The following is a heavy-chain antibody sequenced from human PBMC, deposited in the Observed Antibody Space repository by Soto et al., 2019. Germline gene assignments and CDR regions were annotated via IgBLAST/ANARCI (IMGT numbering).Heavy chain of an antibody. D-gene: IGHD5-18*01. CDR2: IKSKTDGGTT. Sequence: EVQLVESGGGLVKPGGSLRLSCAASGFTFSNAWMSWVRQAPGKGLEWVGRIKSKTDGGTTDYAAPVKGRFTISRDNSKNTLYLQMNSLRADDTAVYYCAKDRSVDTRDWFDPWGQGTLVTVSS. CDR1: GFTFSNAW. CDR3: AKDRSVDTRDWFDP. V-gene: IGHV3-15*01. J-gene: IGHJ5*02.